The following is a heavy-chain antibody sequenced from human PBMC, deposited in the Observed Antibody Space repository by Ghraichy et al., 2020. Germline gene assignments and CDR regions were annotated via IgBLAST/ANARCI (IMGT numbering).Heavy chain of an antibody. Sequence: GGSLRLSCAASGFTFSNYAMSWLRQAPGKGLEWVSAIRVSGVKTYYADSVKGRFTVSRDNSKNSLYLQMTSLRAEDTAVYYCAKKTDTRGWYSADNWGQGTLVTVSS. J-gene: IGHJ4*02. CDR3: AKKTDTRGWYSADN. CDR1: GFTFSNYA. CDR2: IRVSGVKT. D-gene: IGHD6-19*01. V-gene: IGHV3-23*01.